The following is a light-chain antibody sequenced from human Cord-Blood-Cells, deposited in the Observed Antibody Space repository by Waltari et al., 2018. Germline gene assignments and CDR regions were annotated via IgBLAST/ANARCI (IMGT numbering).Light chain of an antibody. CDR1: SSDVGGYNY. V-gene: IGLV2-8*01. CDR3: SSYAGSNNYV. CDR2: EVS. Sequence: QSALTQPPSASGSPGPSVTISCTGTSSDVGGYNYVTWYQQHPGKPPKLMIYEVSKRPSGVPDRFSGSKSGNTASLTVSGLQAEDEADYYCSSYAGSNNYVFGTGTKVTVL. J-gene: IGLJ1*01.